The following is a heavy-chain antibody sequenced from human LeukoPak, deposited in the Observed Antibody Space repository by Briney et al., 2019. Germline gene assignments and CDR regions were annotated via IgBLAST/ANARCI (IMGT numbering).Heavy chain of an antibody. CDR2: ISYDGSNK. J-gene: IGHJ4*02. D-gene: IGHD1-14*01. V-gene: IGHV3-30*04. CDR1: GFTFSSYA. Sequence: GGSLRLSCAASGFTFSSYAMHWVRQAPGKGLEWVAVISYDGSNKYYADSVKGRFTISRDNSKNTLYLQMNSLRAEDTAVYYCARDSAYRRGYFDYWGQGTLVTVSS. CDR3: ARDSAYRRGYFDY.